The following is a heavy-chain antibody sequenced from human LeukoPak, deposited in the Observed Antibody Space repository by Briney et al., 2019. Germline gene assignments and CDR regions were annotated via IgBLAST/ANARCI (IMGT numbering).Heavy chain of an antibody. V-gene: IGHV4-61*02. D-gene: IGHD1-26*01. J-gene: IGHJ4*02. CDR2: IYTSGST. CDR3: TRRGELMNF. CDR1: GASVNSGNYY. Sequence: PSQTLSLTCTVSGASVNSGNYYWTWIRQPAGKRLEWIGRIYTSGSTNYNPSLKSRVTISIDASRNQFSLRLSSVTAADTAVYYCTRRGELMNFWGQGTLVTVSS.